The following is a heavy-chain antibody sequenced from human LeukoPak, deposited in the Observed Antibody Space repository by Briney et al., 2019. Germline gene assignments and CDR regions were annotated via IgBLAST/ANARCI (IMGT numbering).Heavy chain of an antibody. CDR1: GGSFSGYY. J-gene: IGHJ6*03. Sequence: TSETLSLTCAVYGGSFSGYYWSWIRQPPGKGLEWIGEINHSGSTNYNPSLKSRVTISVDTSKNQFSLKLSSVTAADTAVYYCARLIGSTIGNYYYYMDVWGKGTTVTVSS. CDR2: INHSGST. CDR3: ARLIGSTIGNYYYYMDV. V-gene: IGHV4-34*01. D-gene: IGHD1-1*01.